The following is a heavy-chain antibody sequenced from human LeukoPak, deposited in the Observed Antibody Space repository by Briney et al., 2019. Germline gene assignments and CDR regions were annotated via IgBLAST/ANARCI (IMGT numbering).Heavy chain of an antibody. V-gene: IGHV3-48*03. D-gene: IGHD6-6*01. Sequence: GGSLRLSCAASGFTFSSYEMNWVRQAPGKGLEWVSYISSSGSTTYYADSVKGRFTISRDNAKNSLYLQMNSLRAEDTAVYYCARGLSGGSSPLDPFDSWGQGALVTVSS. CDR3: ARGLSGGSSPLDPFDS. CDR2: ISSSGSTT. CDR1: GFTFSSYE. J-gene: IGHJ4*02.